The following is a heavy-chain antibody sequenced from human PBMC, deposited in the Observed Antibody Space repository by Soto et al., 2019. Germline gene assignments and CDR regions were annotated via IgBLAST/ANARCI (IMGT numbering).Heavy chain of an antibody. CDR2: ISYTGTT. D-gene: IGHD3-3*01. Sequence: QVQLQESGPGLVRASETMSLTCTVSGGSISIRKYYWSWVRQPPGKALEWIGYISYTGTTNYSPSRTSRVTISVDTSKTQISLRVISLTAADTAVYYCARSFWADDVSCNWFDPWGQGTLVSVSS. J-gene: IGHJ5*02. V-gene: IGHV4-61*01. CDR1: GGSISIRKYY. CDR3: ARSFWADDVSCNWFDP.